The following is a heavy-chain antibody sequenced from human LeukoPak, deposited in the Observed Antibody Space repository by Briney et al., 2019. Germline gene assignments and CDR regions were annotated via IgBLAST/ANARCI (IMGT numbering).Heavy chain of an antibody. Sequence: PGGSLRLSCAASGFTFSDYNMNWVRQAPGKGLEWVSSISSSTYIYYADSVKGRFTISRDNAKNSLFLQMNSLRAEDTAVYYCARASSSWVKRRYYYGLDVWGQGTTVTVSS. J-gene: IGHJ6*02. CDR3: ARASSSWVKRRYYYGLDV. D-gene: IGHD6-13*01. V-gene: IGHV3-69-1*01. CDR2: ISSSTYI. CDR1: GFTFSDYN.